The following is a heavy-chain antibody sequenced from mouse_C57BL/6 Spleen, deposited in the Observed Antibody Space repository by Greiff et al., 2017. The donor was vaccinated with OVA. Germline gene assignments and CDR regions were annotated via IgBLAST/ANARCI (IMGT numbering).Heavy chain of an antibody. V-gene: IGHV5-4*01. D-gene: IGHD1-1*01. CDR1: GFTFSSYA. Sequence: EVKVVESGGGLVKPGGSLKLSCAASGFTFSSYAMSWVRQTPEKRLEWVATISDGGSYTYYPDNVKGRFTISRDNAKNNLYLQMSHLKSEDTAMYYCARDYYGRGAMDYWGQGTSVTVSS. CDR2: ISDGGSYT. J-gene: IGHJ4*01. CDR3: ARDYYGRGAMDY.